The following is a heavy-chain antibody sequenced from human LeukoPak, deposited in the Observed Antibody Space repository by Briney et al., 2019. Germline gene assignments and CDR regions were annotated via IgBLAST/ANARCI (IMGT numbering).Heavy chain of an antibody. V-gene: IGHV3-7*01. Sequence: GGSLRLSCAGAGFTFSHAWVSCVRQAPGKGLEWVANIKQDGSEKYYVDSVKGRFTISRDNAKNSLYLQMNSLRGEDTAVYYCARVRCLEGGDTYGYFDYWGQGTLVTVSS. CDR1: GFTFSHAW. CDR3: ARVRCLEGGDTYGYFDY. J-gene: IGHJ4*02. CDR2: IKQDGSEK. D-gene: IGHD5-18*01.